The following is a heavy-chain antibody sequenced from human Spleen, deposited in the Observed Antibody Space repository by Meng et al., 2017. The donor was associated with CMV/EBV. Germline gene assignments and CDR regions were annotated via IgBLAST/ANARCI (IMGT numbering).Heavy chain of an antibody. J-gene: IGHJ4*01. CDR2: ISAYNGNT. Sequence: ASVKVSCKASGYTFTSYGISWVRQAPGQGLEWMGWISAYNGNTNYAQKLQGRVTMTTDTSTSTAYMELRSLRSEDTAVYYCARDPGNTVVIPSALGYFDYWGQGTPVTVSS. CDR3: ARDPGNTVVIPSALGYFDY. D-gene: IGHD2-2*01. CDR1: GYTFTSYG. V-gene: IGHV1-18*01.